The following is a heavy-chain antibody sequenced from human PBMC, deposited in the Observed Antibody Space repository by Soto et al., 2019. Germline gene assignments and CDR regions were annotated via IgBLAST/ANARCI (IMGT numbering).Heavy chain of an antibody. V-gene: IGHV1-69*13. D-gene: IGHD3-22*01. J-gene: IGHJ6*02. CDR2: IIPIFGTA. CDR1: GGTFSSYA. CDR3: ARARQSITMIVVVINHYYYYGMDV. Sequence: SVKVSCKASGGTFSSYAISWVRQAPGQGLEWMGGIIPIFGTANYAQKFQGRVTITADESTSTAYMELSSLRSEDTAVYYCARARQSITMIVVVINHYYYYGMDVWGQGTTVTVS.